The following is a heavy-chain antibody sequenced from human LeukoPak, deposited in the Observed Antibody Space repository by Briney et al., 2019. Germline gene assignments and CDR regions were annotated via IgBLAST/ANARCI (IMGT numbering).Heavy chain of an antibody. Sequence: SETLSLTCAVYGGSFSGSYWSWIRQPPGKGLEWIGEINHSGSTNYNPSLKSRVTISVDTSKNQFSLKLNSVTAADTAVYYCARQYIDILTGYHRGELYWYFDLWGRGTLVTVSS. CDR1: GGSFSGSY. D-gene: IGHD3-9*01. CDR2: INHSGST. J-gene: IGHJ2*01. CDR3: ARQYIDILTGYHRGELYWYFDL. V-gene: IGHV4-34*01.